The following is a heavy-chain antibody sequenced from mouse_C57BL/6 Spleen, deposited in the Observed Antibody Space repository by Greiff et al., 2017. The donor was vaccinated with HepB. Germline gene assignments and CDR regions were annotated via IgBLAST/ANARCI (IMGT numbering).Heavy chain of an antibody. V-gene: IGHV1-55*01. CDR3: AYYDYDNYAMDY. Sequence: QVQLQQPGAELVKPGASVKMSCKASGYTFTSYWITWVKQRPGQGLEWIGDIYPGSGSTNYNEKFKSKATLTVDTSSSTAYMQLSSLTSEDSAVYYCAYYDYDNYAMDYWGQGTPVTVSS. J-gene: IGHJ4*01. CDR1: GYTFTSYW. D-gene: IGHD2-4*01. CDR2: IYPGSGST.